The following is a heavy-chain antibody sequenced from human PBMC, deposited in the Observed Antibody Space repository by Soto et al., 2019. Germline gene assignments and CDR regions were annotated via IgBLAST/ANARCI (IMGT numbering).Heavy chain of an antibody. Sequence: SETLSRSCTVSAGSINNYYWCWIRQPPGKGLEWIGYISYSGTINYNPSLKSRVTMSVDTSKNQFSLILSSVTAADTAVYVCATLRGALAPWGQGTLVTVSS. CDR1: AGSINNYY. CDR2: ISYSGTI. D-gene: IGHD3-16*01. V-gene: IGHV4-59*12. CDR3: ATLRGALAP. J-gene: IGHJ5*02.